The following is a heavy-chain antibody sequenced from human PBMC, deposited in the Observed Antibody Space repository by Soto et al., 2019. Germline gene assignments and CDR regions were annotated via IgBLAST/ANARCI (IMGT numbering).Heavy chain of an antibody. CDR3: TKEKSVMYSGYDDFDI. D-gene: IGHD5-12*01. Sequence: GGSLRLSCADSGFTFSSYEMDWVRQAPGKGLEWVAYISSSGTILYGDSVKGRFTISRDNADNSLYLQLNSLTAEDTAVYYCTKEKSVMYSGYDDFDIWGRGTMVTVSS. V-gene: IGHV3-48*03. J-gene: IGHJ3*02. CDR2: ISSSGTI. CDR1: GFTFSSYE.